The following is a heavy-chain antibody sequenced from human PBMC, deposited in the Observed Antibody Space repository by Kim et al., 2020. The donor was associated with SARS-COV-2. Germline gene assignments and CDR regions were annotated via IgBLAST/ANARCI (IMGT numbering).Heavy chain of an antibody. CDR2: INNNGSN. V-gene: IGHV4-59*13. CDR1: GGSISSYY. Sequence: SETLSLTCTVSGGSISSYYWNWIRQPPGQGLEWIGYINNNGSNNYNPNPQSGSPIPVAPSRNQFPLTLTASPVAAAAADYYSCNWYDVGSCDS. D-gene: IGHD1-20*01. J-gene: IGHJ5*01. CDR3: SCNWYDVGSCDS.